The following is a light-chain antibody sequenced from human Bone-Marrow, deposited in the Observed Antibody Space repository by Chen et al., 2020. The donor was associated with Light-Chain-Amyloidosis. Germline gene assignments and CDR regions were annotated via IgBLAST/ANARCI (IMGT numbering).Light chain of an antibody. Sequence: DIQMTQSPSTLSASVGDRVTITCRASQSISSWLAWYQQKPGKAPKLLIYDASSLESGVPSRFSGSGSGTEFTLTISSLQPDDFATYYCQQDNSYSPRFGPGTKVDIK. J-gene: IGKJ3*01. CDR2: DAS. V-gene: IGKV1-5*01. CDR1: QSISSW. CDR3: QQDNSYSPR.